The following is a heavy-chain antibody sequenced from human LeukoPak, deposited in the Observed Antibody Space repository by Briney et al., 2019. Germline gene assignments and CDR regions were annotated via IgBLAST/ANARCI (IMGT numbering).Heavy chain of an antibody. Sequence: GGSLRLSCAASGFTFSSYGMHWVRQAPGKGLEWVAFIRYDGSNKYYADSVKGRFTISRDNSKNTLYLQMNSLRAEDTAVYYCARDTAYEDAFDIWGQGTMVTVSS. J-gene: IGHJ3*02. V-gene: IGHV3-30*02. CDR2: IRYDGSNK. CDR3: ARDTAYEDAFDI. CDR1: GFTFSSYG. D-gene: IGHD3-22*01.